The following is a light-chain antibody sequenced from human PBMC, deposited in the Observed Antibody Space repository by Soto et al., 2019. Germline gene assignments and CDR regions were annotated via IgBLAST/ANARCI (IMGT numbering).Light chain of an antibody. J-gene: IGLJ2*01. V-gene: IGLV2-14*03. CDR3: TSYTGSSTVV. CDR2: DVS. Sequence: QSALTQPASVSGSPGQSITISCTGTSSDVASYNYVSWYQHHPGKAPKLMIYDVSNRPSGVSDRFSGSKSGNTASLTISGLQAEDEADYYCTSYTGSSTVVFGGGTKLTVL. CDR1: SSDVASYNY.